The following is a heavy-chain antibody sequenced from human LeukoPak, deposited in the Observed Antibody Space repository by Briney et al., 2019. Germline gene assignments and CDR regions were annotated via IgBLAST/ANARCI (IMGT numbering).Heavy chain of an antibody. CDR2: IIPIFGTA. Sequence: SVKVSCKASGGTFSSYAISWVRQAPGQGLEWMGGIIPIFGTANYAQKFQGRVTITTDESTSTAYMELSSLRSEDTAVYYCATLWFGELFFDYWGQGTLVTVSS. D-gene: IGHD3-10*01. J-gene: IGHJ4*02. CDR1: GGTFSSYA. CDR3: ATLWFGELFFDY. V-gene: IGHV1-69*05.